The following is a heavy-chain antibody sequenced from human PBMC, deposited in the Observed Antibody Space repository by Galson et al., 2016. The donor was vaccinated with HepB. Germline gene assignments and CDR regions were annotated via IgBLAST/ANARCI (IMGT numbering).Heavy chain of an antibody. D-gene: IGHD2-2*01. Sequence: SLRLSCAASGFTFSGHAMTWVRQAPGKGLEWVSAISDSGDKIYDADPVKGRFSISRDNSKNTLYLQMSSLRGEDTAVYYCARHLIFCDENFSCPTEAWYFDLWGRGSLVTVSS. J-gene: IGHJ2*01. CDR2: ISDSGDKI. CDR1: GFTFSGHA. CDR3: ARHLIFCDENFSCPTEAWYFDL. V-gene: IGHV3-23*01.